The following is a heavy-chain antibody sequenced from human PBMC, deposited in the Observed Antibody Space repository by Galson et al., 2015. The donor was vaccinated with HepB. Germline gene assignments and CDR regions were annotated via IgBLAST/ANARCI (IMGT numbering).Heavy chain of an antibody. Sequence: SLRLSCAASGFTFSSYAMHWVRQAPGKGLEWVAVISYDGSNKYYADSVKGRFTISRDNSKNTLYLQMNSLRAEDTAVYYCASGGIGDCSGGSCYYFDYWGQGTLVTVSS. CDR1: GFTFSSYA. CDR3: ASGGIGDCSGGSCYYFDY. J-gene: IGHJ4*02. CDR2: ISYDGSNK. D-gene: IGHD2-15*01. V-gene: IGHV3-30-3*01.